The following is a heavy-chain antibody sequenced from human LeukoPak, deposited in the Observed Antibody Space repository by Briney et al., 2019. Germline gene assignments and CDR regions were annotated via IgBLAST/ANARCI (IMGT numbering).Heavy chain of an antibody. D-gene: IGHD1-26*01. CDR1: GFTFNSYS. CDR2: IIGSGSEM. CDR3: AKVQSDIVGAMFFSFDV. J-gene: IGHJ3*01. V-gene: IGHV3-21*06. Sequence: GGSLRLSCGGSGFTFNSYSMNWVRQAPGKGLEWVASIIGSGSEMFYADSLKGRFTISRDNSKNSLYLQMNSLRVEDTAVYYCAKVQSDIVGAMFFSFDVWGQGTMVSVSS.